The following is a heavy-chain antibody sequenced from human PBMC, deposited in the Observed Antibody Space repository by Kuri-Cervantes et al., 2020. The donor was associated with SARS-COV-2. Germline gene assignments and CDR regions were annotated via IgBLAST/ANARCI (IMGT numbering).Heavy chain of an antibody. Sequence: GASLMISCAASGFTFSSYGMHWVRQAPGKGLEWVANINQNEGVTKYVDSVKGRFTISRDNAKTSVYLQMNSLRAEDTAVYYCARDRAGGYGSGYQYYFDSWGQGTLVTVSS. V-gene: IGHV3-7*01. J-gene: IGHJ4*02. D-gene: IGHD5-18*01. CDR2: INQNEGVT. CDR1: GFTFSSYG. CDR3: ARDRAGGYGSGYQYYFDS.